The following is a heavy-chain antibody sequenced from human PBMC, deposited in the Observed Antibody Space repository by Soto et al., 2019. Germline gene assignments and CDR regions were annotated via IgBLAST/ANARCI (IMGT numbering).Heavy chain of an antibody. CDR3: AREGSYSAYNFAHGIQLWSFDF. Sequence: SETLSLTCTVSGGSINTFYWSWGRQPAGKGLEWIGRIFSSGSTSFNPSLESRVAMSVDTSKNHFSLNLSSVTAADMAVYYCAREGSYSAYNFAHGIQLWSFDFWGQGALVTVSS. D-gene: IGHD5-12*01. V-gene: IGHV4-4*07. CDR2: IFSSGST. CDR1: GGSINTFY. J-gene: IGHJ4*02.